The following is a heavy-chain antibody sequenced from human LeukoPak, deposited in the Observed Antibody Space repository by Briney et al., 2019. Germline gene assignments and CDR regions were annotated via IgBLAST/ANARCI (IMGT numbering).Heavy chain of an antibody. CDR2: IRSKAYGGTT. CDR3: TREAYSSSQSYYYYGMDV. V-gene: IGHV3-49*04. CDR1: GFTFSSYW. Sequence: GGSLRLSCAASGFTFSSYWMSWVRQAPGKGLEWVGFIRSKAYGGTTEYAASVKGRFTISRDDSKSIACLQMNSLKTEDTAVYYCTREAYSSSQSYYYYGMDVWGQGTTVTVSS. J-gene: IGHJ6*02. D-gene: IGHD6-13*01.